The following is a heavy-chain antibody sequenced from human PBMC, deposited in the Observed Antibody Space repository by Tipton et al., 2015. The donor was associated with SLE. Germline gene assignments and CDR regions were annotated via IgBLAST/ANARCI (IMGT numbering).Heavy chain of an antibody. Sequence: LSLTCTVSGGSISSYYWSWIRQPPGKGLEWIGYIYYSGSTNYNPSLKSRVTISVDTSKNQFPLKLSSVTAADTAVYYCARGRSGGFDYWGQGTLVTVSS. CDR3: ARGRSGGFDY. D-gene: IGHD3-16*01. CDR2: IYYSGST. V-gene: IGHV4-59*01. J-gene: IGHJ4*02. CDR1: GGSISSYY.